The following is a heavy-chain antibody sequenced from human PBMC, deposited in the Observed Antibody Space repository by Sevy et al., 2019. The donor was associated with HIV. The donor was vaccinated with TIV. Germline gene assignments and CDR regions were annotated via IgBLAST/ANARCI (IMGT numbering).Heavy chain of an antibody. D-gene: IGHD3-10*01. CDR3: AHGSGSQRQYYYYMNV. CDR1: GGTFSTYA. V-gene: IGHV1-69*13. J-gene: IGHJ6*03. CDR2: IIPIFGAA. Sequence: ASVKVSCKASGGTFSTYAITWVRQAPGQGLEWMGRIIPIFGAANYAQKFQGRVTITADESTSTAYMELSSLRSEDTAMYYCAHGSGSQRQYYYYMNVWGKGTTVTVSS.